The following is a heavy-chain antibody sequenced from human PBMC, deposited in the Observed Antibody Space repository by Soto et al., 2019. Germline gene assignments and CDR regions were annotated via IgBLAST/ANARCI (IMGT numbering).Heavy chain of an antibody. J-gene: IGHJ3*02. D-gene: IGHD1-26*01. CDR1: DDSITSSTFY. Sequence: HLQLQESGPGLVKPSETLSLTCTVSDDSITSSTFYWGWIRQSPGKGLEWIGSIYFSGNTYYNPSLTSRVTISVDTSNNQFSHNPNSVTAAYTAVDYCARHPLHRVGASISAFDIWGQGTVVTVSS. V-gene: IGHV4-39*01. CDR3: ARHPLHRVGASISAFDI. CDR2: IYFSGNT.